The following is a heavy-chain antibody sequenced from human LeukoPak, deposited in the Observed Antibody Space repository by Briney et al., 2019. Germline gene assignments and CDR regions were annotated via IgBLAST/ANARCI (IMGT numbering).Heavy chain of an antibody. CDR3: TRGSDYDFWSMDY. V-gene: IGHV3-21*01. CDR2: ISSSSAYI. D-gene: IGHD3-3*01. Sequence: GGSLRLSCAASGFTFTNYNINWVRQAPGRGLELVSSISSSSAYIYYADSVKGRFTISRDNAKNSLYLQMNSLRAEDTAVYYCTRGSDYDFWSMDYWGQGTLVTVSS. J-gene: IGHJ4*02. CDR1: GFTFTNYN.